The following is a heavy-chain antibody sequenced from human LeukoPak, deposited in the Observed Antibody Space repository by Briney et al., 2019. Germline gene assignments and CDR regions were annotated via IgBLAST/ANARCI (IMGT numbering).Heavy chain of an antibody. D-gene: IGHD6-13*01. CDR1: GFTFSSYS. J-gene: IGHJ4*02. Sequence: GGSLRLSCAASGFTFSSYSMNWVRQAPGKGLEWVSSISSSSSYIYYADSVKGRFTISRDNAKNSLYLQMSSLRAEDTAVYYCARAAAAAGSWDYWGQGTLVTVSS. CDR3: ARAAAAAGSWDY. CDR2: ISSSSSYI. V-gene: IGHV3-21*01.